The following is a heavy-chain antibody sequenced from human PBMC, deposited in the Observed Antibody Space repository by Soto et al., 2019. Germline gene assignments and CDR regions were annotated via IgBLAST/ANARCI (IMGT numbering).Heavy chain of an antibody. V-gene: IGHV1-3*01. CDR3: ARAISGYVT. D-gene: IGHD5-12*01. CDR1: GITFSTYA. CDR2: INAGNGNT. Sequence: QVQLVQSGAEVKKPGASVKVSCKASGITFSTYAIHWVRQAPGQGLEWMEWINAGNGNTRYSQKFQGRVTLTRATPASTTYMDLSSLRSEDTALSYCARAISGYVTWGQGTLVTVSS. J-gene: IGHJ4*02.